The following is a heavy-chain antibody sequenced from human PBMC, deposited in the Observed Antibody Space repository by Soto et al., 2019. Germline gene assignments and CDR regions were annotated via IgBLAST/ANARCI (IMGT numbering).Heavy chain of an antibody. CDR1: GFSFSTYA. CDR3: AKDSGTDILTGYSINWFDP. D-gene: IGHD3-9*01. V-gene: IGHV3-23*01. Sequence: QPGGSLRLSCVVSGFSFSTYAMSWVRQAPGKGLEWVSAISGSGTNTYYADSVKGRFTISKDNSKNTLFLQMNSLRAEDTAIYYCAKDSGTDILTGYSINWFDPWGPGTLVTVSS. J-gene: IGHJ5*02. CDR2: ISGSGTNT.